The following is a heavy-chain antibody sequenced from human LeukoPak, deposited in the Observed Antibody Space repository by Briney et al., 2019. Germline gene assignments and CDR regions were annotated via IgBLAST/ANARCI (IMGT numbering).Heavy chain of an antibody. D-gene: IGHD4-17*01. Sequence: GGSLRLSCAVSGFSFDDYAMHWVRHAPGKGLEWVSGISWNSGGIGYADSVKGRFTISRDNAKNSLYLQMSSLRGDDTALYYCVKSVGDDYGDYDAFDVWGQGTMVTVSS. CDR2: ISWNSGGI. CDR3: VKSVGDDYGDYDAFDV. V-gene: IGHV3-9*01. CDR1: GFSFDDYA. J-gene: IGHJ3*01.